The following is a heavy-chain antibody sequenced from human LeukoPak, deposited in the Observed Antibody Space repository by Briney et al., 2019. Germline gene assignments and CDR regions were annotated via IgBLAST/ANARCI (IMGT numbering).Heavy chain of an antibody. D-gene: IGHD1-26*01. V-gene: IGHV4-59*12. J-gene: IGHJ4*02. Sequence: KPSETLSLTCTVSGGSISSYYWSWIRQPPGKGLEWIGYIYYSGSTNYNPSLKSRVTISVDTSKNQFSLKLSSVTAADTAVYYCARGLGAVGAVMGYWGQGTLVTVSS. CDR1: GGSISSYY. CDR2: IYYSGST. CDR3: ARGLGAVGAVMGY.